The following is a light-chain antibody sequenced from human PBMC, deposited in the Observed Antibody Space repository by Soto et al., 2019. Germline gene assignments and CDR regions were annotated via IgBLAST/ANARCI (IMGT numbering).Light chain of an antibody. CDR1: SSVVGGSNY. CDR2: DVS. V-gene: IGLV2-14*01. CDR3: SSYTSSSTYV. J-gene: IGLJ1*01. Sequence: QSVLTQPASVSGSPGQSITISCTGTSSVVGGSNYVSWYQQHPGKAPKLIISDVSYRPSGVSNRFSGSKSGNTASLTISRLQVDDEADYSCSSYTSSSTYVFGTGTKVTVL.